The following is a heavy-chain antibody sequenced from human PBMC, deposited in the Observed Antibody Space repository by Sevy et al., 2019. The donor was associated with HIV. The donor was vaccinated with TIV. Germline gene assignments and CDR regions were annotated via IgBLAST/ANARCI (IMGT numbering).Heavy chain of an antibody. CDR2: INPDSGGP. V-gene: IGHV1-2*02. Sequence: ASVKVSCKASGYTFTGYYMHWVRQAPGQGLQWMGWINPDSGGPNYAPKFQGRVTLTRDTSISTAYMELSRLKSDDTPVYYCVRDDRDGYFEYWGQGTLVTVSS. J-gene: IGHJ4*02. CDR1: GYTFTGYY. CDR3: VRDDRDGYFEY.